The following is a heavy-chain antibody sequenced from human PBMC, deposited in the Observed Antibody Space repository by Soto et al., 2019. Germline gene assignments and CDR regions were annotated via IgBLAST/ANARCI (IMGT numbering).Heavy chain of an antibody. J-gene: IGHJ6*02. CDR3: ARERRAWPMVRGVIMGGMDV. V-gene: IGHV4-61*08. Sequence: SETLSLTCTVSGGSISSGGYYWSWIRQPPGKGLEWIGYIYYSGSTNYNPSLKSRVTISVDTSKNQFSLKLSSVTAADTAVYYCARERRAWPMVRGVIMGGMDVWGQGTTVTVSS. D-gene: IGHD3-10*01. CDR2: IYYSGST. CDR1: GGSISSGGYY.